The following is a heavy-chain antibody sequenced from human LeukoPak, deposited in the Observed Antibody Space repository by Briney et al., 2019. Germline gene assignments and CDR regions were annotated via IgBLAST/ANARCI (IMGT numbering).Heavy chain of an antibody. CDR3: AKDSDYGDSLDY. CDR2: ISGSGGST. Sequence: GGSLRLSCAASGFTFSSYAMSWVRQAPGKGLEWVSAISGSGGSTYYADSVKGRFTISRDNSKNTLYLQMDSLRAEDTAVYYCAKDSDYGDSLDYWGQGTLVTVSS. D-gene: IGHD4-17*01. V-gene: IGHV3-23*01. CDR1: GFTFSSYA. J-gene: IGHJ4*02.